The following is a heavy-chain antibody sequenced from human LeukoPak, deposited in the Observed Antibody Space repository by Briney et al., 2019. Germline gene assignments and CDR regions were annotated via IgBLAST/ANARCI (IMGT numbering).Heavy chain of an antibody. CDR1: GFTFSSYA. J-gene: IGHJ6*02. V-gene: IGHV3-30-3*01. CDR2: ISYDGSNK. Sequence: GGSLRLSCAASGFTFSSYAMHWVRQAPGKGREGVAVISYDGSNKYYADSVKGRFTISRDNSTNTLYLQMNSLRAEDTAVYYCARDREVPAAILNYSYYSGMDVWGQGTTVTVSS. CDR3: ARDREVPAAILNYSYYSGMDV. D-gene: IGHD2-2*02.